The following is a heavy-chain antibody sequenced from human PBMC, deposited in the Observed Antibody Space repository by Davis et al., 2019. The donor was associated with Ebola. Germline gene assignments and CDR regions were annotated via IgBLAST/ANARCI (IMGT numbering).Heavy chain of an antibody. D-gene: IGHD6-19*01. V-gene: IGHV4-59*11. CDR3: ARGTVAGTPYWYFDL. J-gene: IGHJ2*01. CDR1: GGSISSHY. CDR2: IYYSGST. Sequence: PSETLSLTCNVSGGSISSHYWSWIRQPPGKGLEWIGYIYYSGSTNYNPSLKSRVTISVDTSKNQFSLKLSSVTAADTAVYYCARGTVAGTPYWYFDLWGRGTLVTVSS.